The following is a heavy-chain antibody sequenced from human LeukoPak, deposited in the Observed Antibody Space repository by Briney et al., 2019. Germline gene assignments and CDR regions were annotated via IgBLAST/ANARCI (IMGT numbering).Heavy chain of an antibody. CDR1: GSTFTNYY. D-gene: IGHD4-23*01. V-gene: IGHV1-2*02. J-gene: IGHJ4*02. CDR3: ARDYSSSGGNSGLIVY. CDR2: LSSNRGDT. Sequence: ASVKLSCTASGSTFTNYYINWVRQATGQRPGWMGGLSSNRGDTNHAQKFQGRVTMTSDTSISTVYMELRSVRSDDAAVYYCARDYSSSGGNSGLIVYWGQGTLVTVSS.